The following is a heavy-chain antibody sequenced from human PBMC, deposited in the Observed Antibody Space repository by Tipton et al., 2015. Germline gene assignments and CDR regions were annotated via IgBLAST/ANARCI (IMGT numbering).Heavy chain of an antibody. D-gene: IGHD5-24*01. CDR1: AYSISSDYY. CDR3: ARDKERWLQYWACDI. CDR2: ISHSGNT. Sequence: TLSLTCAVSAYSISSDYYWGWLRQPPGKGLEWIGSISHSGNTYYNPSLKSRVTMSRDTSKNQFSLKLTSVTAADTAVYYCARDKERWLQYWACDIWVQGTMVTVSS. J-gene: IGHJ3*02. V-gene: IGHV4-38-2*02.